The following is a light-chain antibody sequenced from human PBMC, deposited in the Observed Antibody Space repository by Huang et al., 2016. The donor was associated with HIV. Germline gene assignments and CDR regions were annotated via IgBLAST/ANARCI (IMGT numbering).Light chain of an antibody. J-gene: IGKJ3*01. CDR3: QQYFDSPFT. V-gene: IGKV4-1*01. CDR2: WAS. Sequence: DIVMTQSPDSLAVSLGERATINCKSSQSVLYNSNDKNSLAWYQHKPGQRPKLLIYWASTRDCGVPDRFSGSGSGTDFTLTISSLQAEDVAVYYCQQYFDSPFTIGPGTRVEIK. CDR1: QSVLYNSNDKNS.